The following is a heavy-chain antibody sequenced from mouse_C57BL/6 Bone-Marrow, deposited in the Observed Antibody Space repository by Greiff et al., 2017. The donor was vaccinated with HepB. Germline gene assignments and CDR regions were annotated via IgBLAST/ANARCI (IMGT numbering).Heavy chain of an antibody. Sequence: DVKLQESGGGLVQPGGSMKLSCVASGFTFSNYWMNWVRQSPEKGLEWVAQIRLKSDNYATHYAESVKGRFTISRDDSKSSVYLQMNNLRAEDTGIYYCTETAQATSWFAYWGQGTLVTVSA. V-gene: IGHV6-3*01. CDR3: TETAQATSWFAY. CDR2: IRLKSDNYAT. D-gene: IGHD3-2*02. J-gene: IGHJ3*01. CDR1: GFTFSNYW.